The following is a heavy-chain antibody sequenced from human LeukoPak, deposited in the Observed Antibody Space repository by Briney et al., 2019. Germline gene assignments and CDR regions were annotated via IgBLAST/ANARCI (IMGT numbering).Heavy chain of an antibody. CDR2: INPNSGGT. CDR1: GYTFTGYY. D-gene: IGHD3-22*01. Sequence: ASVKVSCKASGYTFTGYYMHWVRQAPGQGLEWMGWINPNSGGTNYAQKFQGRVTMTRDTSISTAYMELSRLRSDDTAVYYCAAESVDYDSSGYLLPVDYWGQGTLVTVSS. J-gene: IGHJ4*02. CDR3: AAESVDYDSSGYLLPVDY. V-gene: IGHV1-2*02.